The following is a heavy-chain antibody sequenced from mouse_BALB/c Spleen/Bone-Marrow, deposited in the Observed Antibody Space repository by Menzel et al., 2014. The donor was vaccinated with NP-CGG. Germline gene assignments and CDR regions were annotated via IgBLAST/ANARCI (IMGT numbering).Heavy chain of an antibody. J-gene: IGHJ4*01. CDR1: GFDFSRYW. CDR2: INPDSSTI. CDR3: ARRGNFSPYYAMDY. V-gene: IGHV4-1*02. Sequence: DVHLVESGGGLVQPGGSLKLSCAASGFDFSRYWMSWVRQAPGKGLEWIGEINPDSSTINYTPSLKDKFIISRDNAKNTLYLQMSKVRSEDTALYYCARRGNFSPYYAMDYWGQGTSVTVSS. D-gene: IGHD2-1*01.